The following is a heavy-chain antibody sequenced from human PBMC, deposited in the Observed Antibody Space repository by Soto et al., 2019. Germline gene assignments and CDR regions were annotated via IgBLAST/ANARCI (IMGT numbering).Heavy chain of an antibody. CDR3: ARSQGSSTSLEIYYYYYYGMDV. CDR1: GGTFSSYA. CDR2: IIPISGTA. V-gene: IGHV1-69*01. D-gene: IGHD2-2*01. Sequence: QVQLVQSGAEVKKPGSSVKVSCKASGGTFSSYAISWVRQAPGQGLEWMGGIIPISGTANYAQKFQGRVTITADESTNTELSSLRSEDTAVYYCARSQGSSTSLEIYYYYYYGMDVWGQGTTVTVSS. J-gene: IGHJ6*02.